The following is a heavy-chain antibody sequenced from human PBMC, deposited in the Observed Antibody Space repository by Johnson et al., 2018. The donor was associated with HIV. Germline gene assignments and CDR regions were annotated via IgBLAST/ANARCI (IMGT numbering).Heavy chain of an antibody. V-gene: IGHV3-53*01. J-gene: IGHJ3*02. CDR2: IYPGGST. Sequence: VQLVESGGGLIQPGGSLRVSCAASGFSVGDNYMSWVRQAPGKGLEWVSIIYPGGSTYYTDAVKGRFTISRDNSDNTLFLQMNSLRAEDTAVYYCAREEGTDILTRGDAFDIWGQGTMVTVSS. D-gene: IGHD3-9*01. CDR1: GFSVGDNY. CDR3: AREEGTDILTRGDAFDI.